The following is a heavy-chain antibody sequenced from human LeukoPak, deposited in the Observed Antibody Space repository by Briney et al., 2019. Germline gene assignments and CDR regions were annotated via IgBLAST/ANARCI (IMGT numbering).Heavy chain of an antibody. Sequence: GGSLRLSCAASGFTFSSYILSRVRQAPGKGLEWVSAISGSGGNTYYADSVKGRFTISRDNSKNTLYLQMNSLRAEDTAVYYCAKDEYCSSTSCFNFDYWGQGTLVTVSS. CDR2: ISGSGGNT. D-gene: IGHD2-2*01. J-gene: IGHJ4*02. CDR1: GFTFSSYI. V-gene: IGHV3-23*01. CDR3: AKDEYCSSTSCFNFDY.